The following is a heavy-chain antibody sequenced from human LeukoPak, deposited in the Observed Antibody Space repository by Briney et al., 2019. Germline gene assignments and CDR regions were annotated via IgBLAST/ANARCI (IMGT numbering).Heavy chain of an antibody. CDR3: ARQRITMVRGVIRGNWFDP. Sequence: SSETLSLTCAVSGGSISSYYWSWIRQPPGKGLEWIGYIYYSGSTNYNPSLKSRVTISVDTSKNQFSLKLSSVTAADTAVYYCARQRITMVRGVIRGNWFDPWGQGTLVTVSS. V-gene: IGHV4-59*08. CDR1: GGSISSYY. D-gene: IGHD3-10*01. CDR2: IYYSGST. J-gene: IGHJ5*02.